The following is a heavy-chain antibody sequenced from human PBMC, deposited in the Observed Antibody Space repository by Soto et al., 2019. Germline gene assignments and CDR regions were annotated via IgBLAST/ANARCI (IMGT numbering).Heavy chain of an antibody. D-gene: IGHD6-13*01. CDR1: GGTFSSYA. J-gene: IGHJ4*02. Sequence: QVQLVQSGAEVKKPGSSVKVSCKASGGTFSSYAISWVRQAPGQGLEWMGGIIPIFGTANYAQKFQGRVTITADESTSTAYMELSSLRSEDTAVYYCPRDRPWAAAHLPFDYWGQGTLVTVSS. V-gene: IGHV1-69*01. CDR2: IIPIFGTA. CDR3: PRDRPWAAAHLPFDY.